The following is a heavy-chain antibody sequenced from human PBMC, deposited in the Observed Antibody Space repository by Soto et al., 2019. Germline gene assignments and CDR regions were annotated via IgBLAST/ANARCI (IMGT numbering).Heavy chain of an antibody. CDR1: GYTFTSYD. V-gene: IGHV1-8*01. CDR3: ATLSPPLDAFAI. Sequence: GASVKVSCKASGYTFTSYDINWVRQATGQGLEWMGWMNPNSGETIYAQKFQGRVTMTEDTSTDTAYMELSSLRSEDTAVYYCATLSPPLDAFAIWGQGTMVTVS. CDR2: MNPNSGET. J-gene: IGHJ3*02.